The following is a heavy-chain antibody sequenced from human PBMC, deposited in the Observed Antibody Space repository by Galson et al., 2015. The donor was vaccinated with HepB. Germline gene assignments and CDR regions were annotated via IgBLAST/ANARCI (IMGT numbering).Heavy chain of an antibody. CDR1: GFTVSSQS. CDR3: AGVGGYSYV. CDR2: IYSGGGT. J-gene: IGHJ1*01. D-gene: IGHD5-12*01. V-gene: IGHV3-53*01. Sequence: SLRLSCAVSGFTVSSQSIKWVRQAPGKGLEWVSIIYSGGGTYYADSVKGRFTISRDNSKNTVYLQMNSLRGEDTAVYYCAGVGGYSYVWGQGTQVTISS.